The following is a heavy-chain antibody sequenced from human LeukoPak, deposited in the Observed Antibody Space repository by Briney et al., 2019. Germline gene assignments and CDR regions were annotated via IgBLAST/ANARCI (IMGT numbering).Heavy chain of an antibody. CDR1: GFTFKNYA. Sequence: PGGSLRLSCVVSGFTFKNYAMSWVRQAPGKGLECVSSIRDSGNGTDYADSVKGRFTVSRDNSKKTLYLHMNTLSAEDTAVYYCAKWAYYDFWSGHYKSHFDSWGQGTLVTVSP. CDR2: IRDSGNGT. CDR3: AKWAYYDFWSGHYKSHFDS. J-gene: IGHJ4*02. D-gene: IGHD3-3*01. V-gene: IGHV3-23*01.